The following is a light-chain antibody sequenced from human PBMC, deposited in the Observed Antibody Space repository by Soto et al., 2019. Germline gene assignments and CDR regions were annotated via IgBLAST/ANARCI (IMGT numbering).Light chain of an antibody. V-gene: IGKV1-39*01. J-gene: IGKJ2*01. CDR1: QSISRF. CDR2: GAS. Sequence: SVGDRVTITCRASQSISRFLNWYQQKPGKAPKLLIYGASSLQNGVPPRLSGSGSGTDFTLTISSLQPEDFATYYCQQSYSTPHTFGQGTKVDIK. CDR3: QQSYSTPHT.